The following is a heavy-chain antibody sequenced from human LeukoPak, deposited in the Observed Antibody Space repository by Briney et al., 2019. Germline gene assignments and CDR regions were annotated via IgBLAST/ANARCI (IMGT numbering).Heavy chain of an antibody. D-gene: IGHD2-15*01. V-gene: IGHV3-30*18. CDR3: AKDLRGIVVVVAATPDY. CDR1: GFTFSSYG. J-gene: IGHJ4*02. CDR2: ISYDGSNK. Sequence: GGSLRLSCAASGFTFSSYGMHWVRQAPGKGLEWVAVISYDGSNKYYADSVKGRFTISRDNSKNTLYLQMISLRAEDTAVYYCAKDLRGIVVVVAATPDYWGQGTLVTVSS.